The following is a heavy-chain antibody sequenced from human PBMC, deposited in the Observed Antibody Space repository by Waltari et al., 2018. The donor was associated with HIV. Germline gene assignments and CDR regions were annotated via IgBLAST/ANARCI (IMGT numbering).Heavy chain of an antibody. D-gene: IGHD4-17*01. CDR3: ARFTYGDAAPRD. CDR2: IWYDGSGQ. CDR1: GFTFKTDG. J-gene: IGHJ3*01. V-gene: IGHV3-33*01. Sequence: QVHLVESGGGVVQPGRSLRLSCAAAGFTFKTDGMLWVRQAPGKGLERVASIWYDGSGQNYGDSVKGRFTISRDNSKNILSLQMSSLRAEDTALYYCARFTYGDAAPRDWGQGTMVTVSS.